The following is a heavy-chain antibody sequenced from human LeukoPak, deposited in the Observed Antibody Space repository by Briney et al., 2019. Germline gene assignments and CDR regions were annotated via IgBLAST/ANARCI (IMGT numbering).Heavy chain of an antibody. Sequence: GASVKVSCKTSGGTFSSYTISWVRQAPGQGLEWMGGIIPIFGTANYAQKFQGRVTITTDESTSTAYMELSSLRSEDTAVYYCATEGRITIFGVVHPLYAFDIWGQGTMVTVSS. J-gene: IGHJ3*02. CDR2: IIPIFGTA. V-gene: IGHV1-69*05. CDR1: GGTFSSYT. CDR3: ATEGRITIFGVVHPLYAFDI. D-gene: IGHD3-3*01.